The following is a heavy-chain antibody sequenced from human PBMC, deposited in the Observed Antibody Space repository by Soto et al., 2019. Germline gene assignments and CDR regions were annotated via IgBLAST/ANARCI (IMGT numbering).Heavy chain of an antibody. CDR2: ISSSSSYI. J-gene: IGHJ5*02. V-gene: IGHV3-21*06. D-gene: IGHD6-13*01. CDR3: ARDLSSSWYNDRNADWFDP. CDR1: GFTFNKFG. Sequence: PGGSLRLSCAASGFTFNKFGMSWVRQAPGKGLEWVSTISSSSSYIFYADSVRGRFTISRDNAKNSVYLQMNSLRAEDTAMYYCARDLSSSWYNDRNADWFDPWGQGTLVTVSS.